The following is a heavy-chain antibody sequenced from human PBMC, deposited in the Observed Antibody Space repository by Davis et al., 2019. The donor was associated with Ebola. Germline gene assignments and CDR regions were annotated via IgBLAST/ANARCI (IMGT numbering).Heavy chain of an antibody. J-gene: IGHJ6*02. CDR1: GDSVPSGG. D-gene: IGHD5-18*01. CDR3: ARGWLRVGMDV. CDR2: TYYSSKWYN. V-gene: IGHV6-1*01. Sequence: HSQTLSLTCAISGDSVPSGGWNWIRQSPSRGPEWLGRTYYSSKWYNDYAVSVKSRITINPDTSKNQFSLQLNSVTPEDTALYYCARGWLRVGMDVWGEGTTVTV.